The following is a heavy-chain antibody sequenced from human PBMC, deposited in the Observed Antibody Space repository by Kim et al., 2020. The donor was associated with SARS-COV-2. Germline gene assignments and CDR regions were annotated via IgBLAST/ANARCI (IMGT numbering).Heavy chain of an antibody. D-gene: IGHD6-19*01. CDR3: ARGEASSGSFDY. J-gene: IGHJ4*02. Sequence: NYNPSLKSRVTISVDTSKNQFSLKLSSVTAADTAVYYCARGEASSGSFDYWGQGTLVTVSS. V-gene: IGHV4-34*01.